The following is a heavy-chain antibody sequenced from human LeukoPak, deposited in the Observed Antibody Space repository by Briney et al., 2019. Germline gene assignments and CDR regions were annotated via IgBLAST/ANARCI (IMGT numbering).Heavy chain of an antibody. Sequence: GGSLRLSCAASGFTFSSYEMNWVRQAPGKGLEWVSYISGSGSIIYYADSVKGRFTISRDNAKNSLYVQVNSLRVEDTAVYYCARGLGYGGQGTLVTVSS. CDR3: ARGLGY. D-gene: IGHD3-16*01. CDR1: GFTFSSYE. CDR2: ISGSGSII. J-gene: IGHJ4*02. V-gene: IGHV3-48*03.